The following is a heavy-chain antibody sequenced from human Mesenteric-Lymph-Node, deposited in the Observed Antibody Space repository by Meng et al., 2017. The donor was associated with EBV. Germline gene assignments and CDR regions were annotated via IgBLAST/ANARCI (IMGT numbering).Heavy chain of an antibody. J-gene: IGHJ4*01. CDR3: ARQRSDSRLFDY. V-gene: IGHV4-34*01. D-gene: IGHD4-11*01. CDR1: GGSFSAYY. CDR2: INHSGST. Sequence: QVQLRQWGAGLLKPSETLSLNCAVYGGSFSAYYWTWIRQPPGKGLEWIGEINHSGSTIYNPSLKSRVTMSVDTSKSQFSLKLSSVTAADTAVYFCARQRSDSRLFDYWGQGTLVTVSS.